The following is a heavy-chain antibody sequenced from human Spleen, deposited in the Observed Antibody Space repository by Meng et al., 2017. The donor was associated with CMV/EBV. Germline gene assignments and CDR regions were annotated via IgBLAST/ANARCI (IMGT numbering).Heavy chain of an antibody. D-gene: IGHD5-18*01. V-gene: IGHV1-69*04. CDR1: GGTFSSYT. Sequence: SVKVSCKASGGTFSSYTISWVRQAPGQGLEWMGRIIPILGMANYAQKFQGRVTITADKSTSTAYMELSSLRSEDTAVYYCARDMSSGYSYDLPPKYWGQGTLVTVSS. CDR3: ARDMSSGYSYDLPPKY. J-gene: IGHJ4*02. CDR2: IIPILGMA.